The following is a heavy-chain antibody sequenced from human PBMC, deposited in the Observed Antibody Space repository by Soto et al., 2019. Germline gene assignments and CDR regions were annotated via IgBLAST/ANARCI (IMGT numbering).Heavy chain of an antibody. V-gene: IGHV4-39*01. Sequence: QLRESGPGLLKPSETLSLTCTVSGGSISSPSYNWGWVRQPPGKGPEWIGTIFYSGTTQYNPSLRSRLAMSGDTSKSQVSLTLTSVTAADTAVYYCTTLASGHFDSWGQGAQVTVSS. D-gene: IGHD2-8*02. CDR2: IFYSGTT. J-gene: IGHJ4*02. CDR3: TTLASGHFDS. CDR1: GGSISSPSYN.